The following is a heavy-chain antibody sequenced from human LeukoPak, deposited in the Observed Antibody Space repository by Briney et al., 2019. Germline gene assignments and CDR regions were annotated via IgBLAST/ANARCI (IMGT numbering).Heavy chain of an antibody. CDR3: ARGDVTTGWYFDL. CDR1: GGSISSGDYY. D-gene: IGHD4-17*01. Sequence: PSQTLSLTCTVSGGSISSGDYYWSWIRQPPGKGLEWIGYIYYSGSTYYNPSLKSRVTISVDTSKNQFSLKLSSVTAADTAVYYCARGDVTTGWYFDLWGRDTLVTVSS. CDR2: IYYSGST. V-gene: IGHV4-30-4*01. J-gene: IGHJ2*01.